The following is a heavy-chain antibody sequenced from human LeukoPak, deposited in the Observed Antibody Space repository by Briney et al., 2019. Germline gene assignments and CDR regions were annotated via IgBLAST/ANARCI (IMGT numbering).Heavy chain of an antibody. CDR3: ARDGAVAGAFDI. Sequence: GGSLRLSCAASGFTFSSYLMSWVRQAPGKGLEWVANIKQDGSEKYYVDSVKGRFTISRDNAKNSLYLQMNGLRAEDTAVYYCARDGAVAGAFDIWGQGTMVTVSS. D-gene: IGHD6-19*01. CDR2: IKQDGSEK. CDR1: GFTFSSYL. V-gene: IGHV3-7*01. J-gene: IGHJ3*02.